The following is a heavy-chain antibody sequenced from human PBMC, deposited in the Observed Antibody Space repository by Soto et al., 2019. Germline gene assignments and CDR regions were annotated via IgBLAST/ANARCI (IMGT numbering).Heavy chain of an antibody. J-gene: IGHJ4*02. CDR3: ARGTISGFAVDY. D-gene: IGHD3-22*01. Sequence: ASVKVSCKASGYTFTSYGISWVRQAPGQGLEWMGWISTYNGNTNYAQKLQGRVTMTTETSTNTVYMELRSLRSDDTAVYYCARGTISGFAVDYWGQGTLVTVSS. V-gene: IGHV1-18*04. CDR1: GYTFTSYG. CDR2: ISTYNGNT.